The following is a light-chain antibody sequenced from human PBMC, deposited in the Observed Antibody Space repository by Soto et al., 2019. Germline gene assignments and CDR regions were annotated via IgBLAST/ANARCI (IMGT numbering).Light chain of an antibody. V-gene: IGKV1D-8*01. CDR3: QQDYSCPPT. CDR1: QGISRY. CDR2: AAS. J-gene: IGKJ4*01. Sequence: FSRPQSXSLLSAFPRAXXXXXXXMTQGISRYLAWYQQKXGKGPELLIYAASXLQSGVPSRFSGSGSATDFTLTIRGLQPEDFATYYCQQDYSCPPTFGGGTKVDIK.